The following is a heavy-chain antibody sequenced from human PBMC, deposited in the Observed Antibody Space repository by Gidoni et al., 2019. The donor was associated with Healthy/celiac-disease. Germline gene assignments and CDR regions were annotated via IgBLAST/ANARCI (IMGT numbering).Heavy chain of an antibody. J-gene: IGHJ4*02. V-gene: IGHV3-23*01. Sequence: EVQLLESGGGLVQPGGSLRLSCAASGFTFSSYAISWVRQAPGTGLEWVSAISGSGGSTYYADSVKGRFTISRDNYKNTLYLQMNSLRAEDTAVYYCAKDGAAAAYYYWGQGTLVTVSS. CDR2: ISGSGGST. CDR3: AKDGAAAAYYY. D-gene: IGHD6-13*01. CDR1: GFTFSSYA.